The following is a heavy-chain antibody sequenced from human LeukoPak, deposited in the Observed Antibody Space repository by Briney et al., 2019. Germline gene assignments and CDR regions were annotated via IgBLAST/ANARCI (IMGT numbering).Heavy chain of an antibody. CDR2: INHSGST. V-gene: IGHV4-34*01. D-gene: IGHD5-18*01. Sequence: SEILSLTCAVYGGPFSGYYWSWIRQPPGKGLEWIGEINHSGSTNYNPSLKSRVTISVDTSKNQFSLKLSSVTAADTAVYYCASRKRGNSYGSSEYFDYWGQGTLVTVSS. J-gene: IGHJ4*02. CDR3: ASRKRGNSYGSSEYFDY. CDR1: GGPFSGYY.